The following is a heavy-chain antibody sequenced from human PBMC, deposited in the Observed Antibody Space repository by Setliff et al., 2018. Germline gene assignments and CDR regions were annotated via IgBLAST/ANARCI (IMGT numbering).Heavy chain of an antibody. CDR1: GYTFTGYY. Sequence: GASVKVSCKASGYTFTGYYMHWVRQAPGQGLEWMGRINPNSGGTNYAQKFQGRVTITADESTSTAYMELSSLRSEDTAVYYCARDTYIGDFWSGYYIQGRFDPWGQGTLVTVSS. D-gene: IGHD3-3*01. J-gene: IGHJ5*02. CDR3: ARDTYIGDFWSGYYIQGRFDP. V-gene: IGHV1-2*06. CDR2: INPNSGGT.